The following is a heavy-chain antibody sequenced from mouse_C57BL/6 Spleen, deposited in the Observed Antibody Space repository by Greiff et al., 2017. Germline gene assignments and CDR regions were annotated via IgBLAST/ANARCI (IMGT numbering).Heavy chain of an antibody. D-gene: IGHD1-1*01. CDR2: IYPRSGNT. CDR1: GYTFTSYG. V-gene: IGHV1-81*01. Sequence: VQLQQSGAELARPGASVKLSCKASGYTFTSYGIRWVKQRTGQGLEWIGEIYPRSGNTYYNEKFKGKDTLTANKSSSTAYMELRSLTSEDSAVYFCARWGTTGARGWDFDVWGTGTTVTVSS. CDR3: ARWGTTGARGWDFDV. J-gene: IGHJ1*03.